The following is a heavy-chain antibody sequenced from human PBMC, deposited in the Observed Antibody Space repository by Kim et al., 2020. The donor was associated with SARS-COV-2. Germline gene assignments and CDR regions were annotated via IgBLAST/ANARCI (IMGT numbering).Heavy chain of an antibody. CDR3: ARGDYAIYYYYYGMDV. V-gene: IGHV1-69*13. CDR1: GGTFSSYA. CDR2: IIPIFGTA. Sequence: SVKVSCKASGGTFSSYAISWVRQAPGQGLEWMGGIIPIFGTANYAQKFQGRVTITADESTSTAYMELSSLRSEDTAVYYCARGDYAIYYYYYGMDVWRQGTTVTVSS. D-gene: IGHD4-17*01. J-gene: IGHJ6*02.